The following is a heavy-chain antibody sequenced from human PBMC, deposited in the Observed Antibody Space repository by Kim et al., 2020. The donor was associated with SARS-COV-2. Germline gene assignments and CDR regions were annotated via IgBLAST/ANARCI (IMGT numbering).Heavy chain of an antibody. Sequence: GGSLRLSCAASGFTFSDYYMSWIRQAPGKGLEWVSYISSSSSYTNYADPVKGRFTISRDNAKYSLYLQMNSLRAEDTAVYYCARDGGDYGVRGVIIPRPFDYWGQGTLVTVSS. J-gene: IGHJ4*02. CDR1: GFTFSDYY. CDR2: ISSSSSYT. V-gene: IGHV3-11*05. CDR3: ARDGGDYGVRGVIIPRPFDY. D-gene: IGHD3-10*01.